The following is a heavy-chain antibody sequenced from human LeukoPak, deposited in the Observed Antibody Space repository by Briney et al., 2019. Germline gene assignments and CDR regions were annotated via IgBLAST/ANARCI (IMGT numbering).Heavy chain of an antibody. D-gene: IGHD6-13*01. V-gene: IGHV1-3*02. CDR1: GYTFTSYA. J-gene: IGHJ6*02. CDR3: SRALIGAAGTHLYYYGMDV. CDR2: SNSGSGNT. Sequence: ASVKVSCKASGYTFTSYAMNWVRQAPGQRLEWMEWSNSGSGNTKYSQKFQGRVTITRDTSASTAYMELSSLRSEDMAVYYYSRALIGAAGTHLYYYGMDVWGQGTTVTVSS.